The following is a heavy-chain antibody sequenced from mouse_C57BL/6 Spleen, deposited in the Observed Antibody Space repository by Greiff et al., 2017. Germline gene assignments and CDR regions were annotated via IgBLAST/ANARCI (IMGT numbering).Heavy chain of an antibody. Sequence: DVMLVESGGGLVKPGGSLKLSCAASGFTFSDYGMHWVRQAPEKGLEWVAYISSGSSTIYYADTVKGRFTISRDNAKNTLFLQMTSLRSEDTAMYYCAKDYGSSYVEGSFDYWGQGTTLTVSS. J-gene: IGHJ2*01. D-gene: IGHD1-1*01. CDR1: GFTFSDYG. V-gene: IGHV5-17*01. CDR3: AKDYGSSYVEGSFDY. CDR2: ISSGSSTI.